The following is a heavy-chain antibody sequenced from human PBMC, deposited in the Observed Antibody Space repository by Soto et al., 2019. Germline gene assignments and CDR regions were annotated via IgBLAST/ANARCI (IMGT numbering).Heavy chain of an antibody. Sequence: DSVKGRFTISRDNSKNTLYLQMNSLRAEDTAVYYCAKDISPWASGSAVDPWGQGTLVTVSS. D-gene: IGHD3-16*01. V-gene: IGHV3-30*02. J-gene: IGHJ5*02. CDR3: AKDISPWASGSAVDP.